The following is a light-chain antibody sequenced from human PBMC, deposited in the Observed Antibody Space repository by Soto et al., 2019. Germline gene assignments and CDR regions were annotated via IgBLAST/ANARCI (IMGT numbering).Light chain of an antibody. V-gene: IGLV2-8*01. Sequence: QSVLTQPPSASGSPGQSVTISCTGTSSDVGGYNYVSWCQQHPGKPPKLIIYEVSKRPSGVPDRFFGSKSGNTASLTVSGLQAEDEVNYSCSSYAGSKNFVFGTGPRVT. CDR3: SSYAGSKNFV. CDR1: SSDVGGYNY. J-gene: IGLJ1*01. CDR2: EVS.